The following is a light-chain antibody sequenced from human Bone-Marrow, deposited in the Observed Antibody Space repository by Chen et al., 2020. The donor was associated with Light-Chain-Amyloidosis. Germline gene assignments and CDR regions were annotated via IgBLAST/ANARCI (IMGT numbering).Light chain of an antibody. Sequence: SYVLTQPSSVSVAPGQTATIACGGNNIGSTRVHWYQQTPGQAPLLVVSDDSARPSGMPERLSGSNSGNTATLTISRVEAGDEADYYWQVWDRSSDRPVFGGGTKLTVL. CDR1: NIGSTR. V-gene: IGLV3-21*02. CDR3: QVWDRSSDRPV. CDR2: DDS. J-gene: IGLJ3*02.